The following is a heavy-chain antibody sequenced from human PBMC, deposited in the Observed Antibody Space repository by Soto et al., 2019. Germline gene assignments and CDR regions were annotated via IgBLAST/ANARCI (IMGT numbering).Heavy chain of an antibody. V-gene: IGHV4-31*03. Sequence: QVQLQESGPGLVKPSQTLSLTCTVSGGSISSGGYYWSWIRQHPGKGMEWIGHIYYSGSTYYNPSLKSRVTISVDTSKNQFSLKLSSVTAADTAVYYCARVIVGAPYYYGMDVWGQGTTFTVSS. CDR1: GGSISSGGYY. J-gene: IGHJ6*02. D-gene: IGHD1-26*01. CDR3: ARVIVGAPYYYGMDV. CDR2: IYYSGST.